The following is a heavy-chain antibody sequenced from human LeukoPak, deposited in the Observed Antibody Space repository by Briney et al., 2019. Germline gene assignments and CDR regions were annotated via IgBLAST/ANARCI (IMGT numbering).Heavy chain of an antibody. CDR2: ISGSGGST. CDR1: GFTFSSYA. J-gene: IGHJ4*02. CDR3: AKGDNYGPEYYFDY. V-gene: IGHV3-23*01. Sequence: PGGSLRLSCAASGFTFSSYAMSWVRQAPGKGLEWVSAISGSGGSTYYADSVKGRFTISGDNSKNTLYLQMNSLRAEDTAVYYCAKGDNYGPEYYFDYWGQGTLVTVSS. D-gene: IGHD3-10*01.